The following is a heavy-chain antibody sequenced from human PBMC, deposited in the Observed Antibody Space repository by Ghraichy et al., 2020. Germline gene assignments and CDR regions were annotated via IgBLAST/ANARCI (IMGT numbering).Heavy chain of an antibody. CDR3: ARVGSTSWSLGDY. D-gene: IGHD2-2*01. Sequence: SETLSLTCAVYGGSFSGYYWSWIRQPPGKGLEWIGEINHSGSTNYNPSLKSRVTISVDTSKNQFSLKLSSVTAADTAVYYCARVGSTSWSLGDYWGQGTLVTVSS. CDR2: INHSGST. J-gene: IGHJ4*02. CDR1: GGSFSGYY. V-gene: IGHV4-34*01.